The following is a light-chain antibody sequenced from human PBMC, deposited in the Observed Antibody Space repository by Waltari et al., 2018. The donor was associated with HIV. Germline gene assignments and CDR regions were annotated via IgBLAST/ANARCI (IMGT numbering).Light chain of an antibody. CDR2: EVS. J-gene: IGLJ2*01. CDR1: STDIGGSNY. V-gene: IGLV2-14*01. Sequence: QSALTQPASVSGSLGQSITISCTGTSTDIGGSNYVPWYHHSPPKAPKPILYEVSNRPLGVSHRFSGSKSGNTASLTISGLQAEDEADYYCTSYRSISTNVPVVFGGGTKLTVL. CDR3: TSYRSISTNVPVV.